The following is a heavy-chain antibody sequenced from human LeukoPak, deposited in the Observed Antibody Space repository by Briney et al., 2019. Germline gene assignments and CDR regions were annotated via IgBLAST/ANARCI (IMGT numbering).Heavy chain of an antibody. J-gene: IGHJ4*02. V-gene: IGHV3-30*02. CDR2: IRYDGSNK. D-gene: IGHD2-8*01. CDR1: GFTFSSYG. Sequence: PGGSLRLSCAASGFTFSSYGMHWVRQAPGKGLEWVAFIRYDGSNKYYADSVKGRFTISRDNSKNTLYLQMNSLRAEDTAVYYCAKAAPIVLMVYASHLDYWGQGTLVTVSS. CDR3: AKAAPIVLMVYASHLDY.